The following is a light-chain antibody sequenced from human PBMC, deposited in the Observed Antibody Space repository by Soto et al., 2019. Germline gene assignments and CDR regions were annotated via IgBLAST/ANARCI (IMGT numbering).Light chain of an antibody. CDR1: SSNIGSNT. V-gene: IGLV1-44*01. J-gene: IGLJ2*01. Sequence: QSVLTQPPSASGTPGQRVTISCSGSSSNIGSNTVNWYQQLPGTAPKLLIYSNNHRPSAVPDRFSGSKSGTSASLAISGRQSEEEADYYCAAWDDSLNGMVFGGGTKLTVL. CDR3: AAWDDSLNGMV. CDR2: SNN.